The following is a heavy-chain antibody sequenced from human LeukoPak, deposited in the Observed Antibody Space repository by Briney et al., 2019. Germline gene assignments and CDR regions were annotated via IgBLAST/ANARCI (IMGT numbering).Heavy chain of an antibody. J-gene: IGHJ4*02. CDR2: INPNSGDT. V-gene: IGHV1-2*02. D-gene: IGHD2-15*01. Sequence: ASVKVSCKASGYTFTGYYMHWVRQAPGQGLEWMGWINPNSGDTNHAQNFQGRVTLTRDTSISTAYMELSSLRSDDSAVYYCAGEYCSGGNCRQGFDYWGQGTLVTVSS. CDR3: AGEYCSGGNCRQGFDY. CDR1: GYTFTGYY.